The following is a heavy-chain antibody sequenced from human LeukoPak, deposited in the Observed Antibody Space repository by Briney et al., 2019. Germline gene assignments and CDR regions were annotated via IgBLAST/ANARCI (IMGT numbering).Heavy chain of an antibody. D-gene: IGHD1-26*01. J-gene: IGHJ4*02. Sequence: GGSLRLSCAASGFTFSSYGMHWVRQAPGKGLEWVAVISYDGSNKYYADSVKGRFTISRDNSKNTLYLQMNSLRAEDMAVYYCAKDARYSGSSTFDYWGQGTLVTVSS. V-gene: IGHV3-30*18. CDR3: AKDARYSGSSTFDY. CDR2: ISYDGSNK. CDR1: GFTFSSYG.